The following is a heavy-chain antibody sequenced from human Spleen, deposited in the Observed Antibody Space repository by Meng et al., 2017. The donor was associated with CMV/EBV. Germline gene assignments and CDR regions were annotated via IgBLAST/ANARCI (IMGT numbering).Heavy chain of an antibody. Sequence: SGFTFGSYSMNWVRQAPGKGLEWVSSISSSSSYIYYADSVKGRFTISRDNAKNSLYLQMNSLRAEDTAVYYCARSSSSSSGGDAFDIWGQGTMVTVSS. CDR1: GFTFGSYS. CDR2: ISSSSSYI. V-gene: IGHV3-21*01. J-gene: IGHJ3*02. CDR3: ARSSSSSSGGDAFDI. D-gene: IGHD6-6*01.